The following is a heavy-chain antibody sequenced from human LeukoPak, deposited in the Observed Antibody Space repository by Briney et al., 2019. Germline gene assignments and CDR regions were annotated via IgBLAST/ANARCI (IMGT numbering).Heavy chain of an antibody. CDR3: AHKRGGVSYYFRGTYDAFDV. J-gene: IGHJ3*01. Sequence: ASVKVSCKASGYTFTGYYIHWVRQAPGQGLEWMGWINPNSGDTNYAQNFQGRVTVTRDTSITTAYMDLRRLRSDDTAVYYCAHKRGGVSYYFRGTYDAFDVWGQGTMVTVSS. V-gene: IGHV1-2*02. CDR2: INPNSGDT. D-gene: IGHD1-26*01. CDR1: GYTFTGYY.